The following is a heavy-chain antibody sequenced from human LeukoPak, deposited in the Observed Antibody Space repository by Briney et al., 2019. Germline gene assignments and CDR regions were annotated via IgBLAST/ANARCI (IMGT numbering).Heavy chain of an antibody. J-gene: IGHJ4*02. V-gene: IGHV3-20*04. CDR1: GFTFSSYG. Sequence: GGSLRLSCAASGFTFSSYGMSWVRQAPGKGLEWVSGLNWNAASTGYADSVKGRFTISRDNAKNSLYLQMNSLRAEDTALYYCARVGIYGDYGRYFDYWGQGTLVTVSS. CDR2: LNWNAAST. CDR3: ARVGIYGDYGRYFDY. D-gene: IGHD4-17*01.